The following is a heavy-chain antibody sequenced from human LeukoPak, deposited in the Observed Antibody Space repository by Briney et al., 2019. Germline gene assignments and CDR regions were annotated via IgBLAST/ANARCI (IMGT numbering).Heavy chain of an antibody. J-gene: IGHJ4*02. CDR2: ISSSSSYI. D-gene: IGHD6-19*01. V-gene: IGHV3-21*01. CDR3: ARAPPGRAVAGFDY. Sequence: GGSLRLSCAASGFTFSSYSMNWVRQAPGKGLEWVSSISSSSSYIYYPDSVKGRFTISRDNAKNSLYLQMNSLRAEDTAVYYCARAPPGRAVAGFDYWGQGTLVTVSS. CDR1: GFTFSSYS.